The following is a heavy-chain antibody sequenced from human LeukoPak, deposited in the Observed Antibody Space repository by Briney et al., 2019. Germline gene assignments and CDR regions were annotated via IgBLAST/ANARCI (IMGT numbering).Heavy chain of an antibody. D-gene: IGHD2-15*01. CDR2: IYSAGST. CDR3: ARKTPRFGDYDY. J-gene: IGHJ4*02. CDR1: GFTVSSSY. V-gene: IGHV3-66*01. Sequence: PGGSLRLSCAASGFTVSSSYMSWVRQAPGKGLEWVSLIYSAGSTYYADSVKARFTISRDNSKNTLYLQMNSLRAEDTAVYYCARKTPRFGDYDYWGQGNLVTVSS.